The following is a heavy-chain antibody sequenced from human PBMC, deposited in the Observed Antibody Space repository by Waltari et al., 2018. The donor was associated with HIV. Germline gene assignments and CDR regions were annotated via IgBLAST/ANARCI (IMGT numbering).Heavy chain of an antibody. CDR1: GGSCTGDF. CDR2: VNYVGDT. Sequence: VRLDQWGSGLLNPSQTLSLTCAGYGGSCTGDFWTWVRRPPGRGLEWIGDVNYVGDTNYNPSLKSRASLSSDTSKNQFSLRLTSLTAADSATYYCARAYNSGPTPHNYYYYGIDVWGRGTTVIVSS. V-gene: IGHV4-34*01. CDR3: ARAYNSGPTPHNYYYYGIDV. D-gene: IGHD6-19*01. J-gene: IGHJ6*02.